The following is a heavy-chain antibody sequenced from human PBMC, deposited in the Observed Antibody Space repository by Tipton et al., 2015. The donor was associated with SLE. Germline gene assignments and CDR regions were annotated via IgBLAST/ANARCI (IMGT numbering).Heavy chain of an antibody. CDR1: GDSFLSSHDQ. CDR2: RFSGGST. Sequence: TLSLTCSVSGDSFLSSHDQWVWIRQSPGKGLEWIGSRFSGGSTYYNPSLKSRVTISVDMSKSQFSLNLNLVTAADTAIYYCARRKYYYMDVWGKGATVTVSS. CDR3: ARRKYYYMDV. V-gene: IGHV4-39*01. J-gene: IGHJ6*03.